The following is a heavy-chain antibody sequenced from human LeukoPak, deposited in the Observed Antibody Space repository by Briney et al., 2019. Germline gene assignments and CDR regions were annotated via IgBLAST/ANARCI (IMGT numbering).Heavy chain of an antibody. CDR1: GGSISSSNW. J-gene: IGHJ4*02. D-gene: IGHD1-26*01. Sequence: PSGTLSLTCAISGGSISSSNWWSWVRQPPGKGLEWIGEIYRSGSTNYSPSLKSRVTISVDKSKNQFSLKVTSVTAADTAVYYCARVSSGSYYFDSWGQGTLVTVSS. CDR2: IYRSGST. CDR3: ARVSSGSYYFDS. V-gene: IGHV4-4*02.